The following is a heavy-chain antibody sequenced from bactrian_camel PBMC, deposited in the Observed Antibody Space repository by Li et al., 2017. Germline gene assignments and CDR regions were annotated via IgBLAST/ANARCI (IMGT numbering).Heavy chain of an antibody. D-gene: IGHD5*01. CDR3: VADVGCTGWDRGY. CDR2: SPGSSA. V-gene: IGHV3S6*01. CDR1: GFTFNDAR. J-gene: IGHJ6*01. Sequence: HVQLVESGGGLVQPGGSLRLSCAADGFTFNDARMYWVRQAPGQGLEWVSSSPGSSAYYADSVKGRFTVPEDNAKNTLTLQMNSLVPEDTGIYYCVADVGCTGWDRGYWGQGTQVTVS.